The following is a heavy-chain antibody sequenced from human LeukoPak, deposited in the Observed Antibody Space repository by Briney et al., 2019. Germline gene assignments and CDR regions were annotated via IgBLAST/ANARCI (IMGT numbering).Heavy chain of an antibody. CDR1: GGSISSYY. CDR3: ARGYGLRRNYGDYVSVDYFDY. V-gene: IGHV4-4*07. Sequence: KPSETLPLTCTVSGGSISSYYWSWIRQPAGKGLEWIGRIYTSGSTNYNPSLKSRVTMSVDTSKNQFSLKLSSVTAADTAVYYCARGYGLRRNYGDYVSVDYFDYWGQGTLVTVSS. J-gene: IGHJ4*02. D-gene: IGHD4-17*01. CDR2: IYTSGST.